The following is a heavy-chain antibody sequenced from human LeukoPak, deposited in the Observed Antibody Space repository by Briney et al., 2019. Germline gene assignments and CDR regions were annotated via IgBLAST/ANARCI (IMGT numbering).Heavy chain of an antibody. CDR3: ARGDDSSGYYSYNWFDP. J-gene: IGHJ5*02. V-gene: IGHV4-39*07. D-gene: IGHD3-22*01. CDR1: GGSISSSSYY. Sequence: SETLSLTCTVSGGSISSSSYYWGWIRQPPGKGLEWIGSIYYSGSTYYNPSLKSRVTISVDTSKNQFSMKLSSVTAADTAVYYCARGDDSSGYYSYNWFDPWGQGTLVTVSS. CDR2: IYYSGST.